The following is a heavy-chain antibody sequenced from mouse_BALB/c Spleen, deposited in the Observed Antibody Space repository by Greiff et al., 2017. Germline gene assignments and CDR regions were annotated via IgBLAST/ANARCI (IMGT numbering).Heavy chain of an antibody. CDR2: IWGGGST. CDR3: AKGSPNYYGSSYFDY. D-gene: IGHD1-1*01. J-gene: IGHJ2*01. V-gene: IGHV2-6-5*01. CDR1: GFSLTDYG. Sequence: VKLMESGPGLVAPSQSLSITCTVSGFSLTDYGVSWIRQPPGKGLEWLGVIWGGGSTYYNSALKSRLSISKDNSKSQVFLKMNSLQTDDTAMYYCAKGSPNYYGSSYFDYWGQGTTLTVSS.